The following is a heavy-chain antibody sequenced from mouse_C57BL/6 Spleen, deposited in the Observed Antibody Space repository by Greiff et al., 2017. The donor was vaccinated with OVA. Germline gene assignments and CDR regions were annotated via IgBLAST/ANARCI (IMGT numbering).Heavy chain of an antibody. D-gene: IGHD1-1*01. Sequence: QVQLQQSGAELVKPGASVKISCKASGYAFSSYWMNWVKQRPGKGLEWIGQIYPGDGDTNYNGKFKGKATLTADKSSSTAYMQLSSLTSEDSAVYFCAREGYGSSLAWFAYWGQGTLVTVSA. V-gene: IGHV1-80*01. CDR3: AREGYGSSLAWFAY. J-gene: IGHJ3*01. CDR2: IYPGDGDT. CDR1: GYAFSSYW.